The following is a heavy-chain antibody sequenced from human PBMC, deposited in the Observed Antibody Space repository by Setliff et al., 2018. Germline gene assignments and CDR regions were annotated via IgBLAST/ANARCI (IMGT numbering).Heavy chain of an antibody. V-gene: IGHV4-59*02. CDR3: VRGIYFYGGYATGLGAFDI. J-gene: IGHJ3*02. Sequence: SETLSLTCTVSGGSVSPYFWSWIRQPPGKGLEWIGNLYYNGGTSHNPSFEDRVSISRDTSKNQFSLTVQSVTAADTAVYYCVRGIYFYGGYATGLGAFDIWGQGTLVTVS. CDR2: LYYNGGT. CDR1: GGSVSPYF. D-gene: IGHD5-12*01.